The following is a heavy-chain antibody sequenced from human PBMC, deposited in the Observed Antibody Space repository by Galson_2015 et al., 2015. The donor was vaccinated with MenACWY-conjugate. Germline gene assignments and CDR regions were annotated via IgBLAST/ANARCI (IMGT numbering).Heavy chain of an antibody. V-gene: IGHV3-23*01. J-gene: IGHJ5*02. CDR3: AKANSGGICTSGWACWFDP. CDR2: IGGSGTT. D-gene: IGHD2-15*01. CDR1: GFTFTNYA. Sequence: SLRLSCAASGFTFTNYAMNWVRQAPGKGLEWVSSIGGSGTTYYPDSVKGRFTISRVNSKNMVYLQMNSLRAEDTAIYYCAKANSGGICTSGWACWFDPWGQGSLVIVSS.